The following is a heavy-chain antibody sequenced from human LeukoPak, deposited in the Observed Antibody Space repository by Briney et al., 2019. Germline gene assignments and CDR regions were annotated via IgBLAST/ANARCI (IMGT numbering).Heavy chain of an antibody. Sequence: GGSLRLSCVASGFTFSSRDWMTWVRPAPGKGLEWVANIKRDGSEKNYVDSVKGRFTISRDNTKNSLYLQMNSLRAEDTAVYYCVLPDYWGQGTLVTVSS. V-gene: IGHV3-7*01. J-gene: IGHJ4*02. CDR1: GFTFSSRDW. CDR3: VLPDY. D-gene: IGHD2-21*02. CDR2: IKRDGSEK.